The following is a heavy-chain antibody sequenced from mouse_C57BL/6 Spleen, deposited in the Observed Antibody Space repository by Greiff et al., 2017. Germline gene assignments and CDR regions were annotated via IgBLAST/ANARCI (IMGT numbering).Heavy chain of an antibody. V-gene: IGHV1-72*01. J-gene: IGHJ3*01. CDR2: IDPSSGGT. Sequence: VQLQQSGAELVKPGASVKLSCKASGYTFTSYWMHWVKQRPGRGLEWIGSIDPSSGGTKYNEKFKSKATLTVDKPSSTAYRQLSSLTSEDSAVYYCASGCYYSWCAYWGQGTLVTVSA. CDR3: ASGCYYSWCAY. CDR1: GYTFTSYW. D-gene: IGHD2-3*01.